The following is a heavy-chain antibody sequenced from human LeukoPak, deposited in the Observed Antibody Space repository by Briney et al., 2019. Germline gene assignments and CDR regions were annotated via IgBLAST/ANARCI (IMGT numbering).Heavy chain of an antibody. CDR1: GGSFSGYY. Sequence: PSETLSLTCAVYGGSFSGYYWSWIRQPPGKGLEWIGYIYYSGSTNYNPSLKSRVTISVDTSKNQFSLKLSSVTAADTAVYYCGRVGPCVNPDYYYYYTDVGAKGTTLTVSS. V-gene: IGHV4-59*01. CDR2: IYYSGST. CDR3: GRVGPCVNPDYYYYYTDV. J-gene: IGHJ6*03. D-gene: IGHD1-26*01.